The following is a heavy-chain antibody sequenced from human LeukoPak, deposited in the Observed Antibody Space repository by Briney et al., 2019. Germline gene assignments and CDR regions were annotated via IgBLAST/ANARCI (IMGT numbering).Heavy chain of an antibody. CDR3: ARNDGVVPAAIYYYGMDV. V-gene: IGHV3-74*01. CDR2: INSDRSST. J-gene: IGHJ6*02. D-gene: IGHD2-2*01. CDR1: GFTFSSYW. Sequence: GGSLRLSCAASGFTFSSYWMHWVRQAPGKGLVWVSRINSDRSSTSYADSVKGRFTISRDNAKNTLYLQMNSLRAEDTAVYYCARNDGVVPAAIYYYGMDVWGQGTTVTVSS.